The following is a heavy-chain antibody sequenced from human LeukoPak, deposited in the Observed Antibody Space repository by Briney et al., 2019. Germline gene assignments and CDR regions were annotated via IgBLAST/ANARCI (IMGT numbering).Heavy chain of an antibody. CDR2: IYYSRST. V-gene: IGHV4-59*01. Sequence: SETLSLTCTVSGGSISSYYWSWIRQPPGKGLEWIGYIYYSRSTNYNPSLKSRVTISVDTSKNQFSLKLSSVTAADTAVYYCARESGSGWYYFDYWGQGTLVTVSS. D-gene: IGHD6-19*01. CDR1: GGSISSYY. J-gene: IGHJ4*02. CDR3: ARESGSGWYYFDY.